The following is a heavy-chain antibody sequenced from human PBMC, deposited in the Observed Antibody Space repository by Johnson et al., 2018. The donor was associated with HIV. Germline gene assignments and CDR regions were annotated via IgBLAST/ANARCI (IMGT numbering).Heavy chain of an antibody. CDR2: ISYDGSNK. D-gene: IGHD3-16*01. Sequence: QVQLVESGGGVVQPGRSLRLSCAGSGFTFSSYAFHWVRQAPAKGLEWVAAISYDGSNKYYADPVKCRFTISRDNSKNTLYLQMNSLRAEDTAVYYCAREGEVGRAFDIWGQGTMVTVSS. CDR1: GFTFSSYA. J-gene: IGHJ3*02. V-gene: IGHV3-30*04. CDR3: AREGEVGRAFDI.